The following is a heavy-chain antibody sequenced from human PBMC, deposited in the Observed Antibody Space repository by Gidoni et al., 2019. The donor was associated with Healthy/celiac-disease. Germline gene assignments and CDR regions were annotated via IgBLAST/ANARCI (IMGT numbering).Heavy chain of an antibody. CDR2: ISAYNGNT. CDR1: GYTFTSYG. V-gene: IGHV1-18*04. Sequence: QVQLVQSGAEVKKPGASVKVSCKASGYTFTSYGISWVRQAPGQGLEWMGWISAYNGNTNYAQKLQGRVTMTTDTSTSTAYMELRSLRSDDTAVYYCAGGLEQFGELLFPAEEYYYYGMDVWGQGTTVTVSS. J-gene: IGHJ6*02. CDR3: AGGLEQFGELLFPAEEYYYYGMDV. D-gene: IGHD3-10*01.